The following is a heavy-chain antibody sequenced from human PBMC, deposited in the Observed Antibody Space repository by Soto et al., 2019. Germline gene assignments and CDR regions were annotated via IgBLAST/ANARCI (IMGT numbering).Heavy chain of an antibody. CDR3: AREGCSGGSCYPIGE. V-gene: IGHV3-33*01. J-gene: IGHJ4*02. CDR1: GFTFSSYG. CDR2: IWYDGSNK. D-gene: IGHD2-15*01. Sequence: QVQLVESGGGVVQPGRSLRLSCAASGFTFSSYGMHWVRQAPGKGLEWVAVIWYDGSNKYYADSVKGRFTISRDNSKNTLYLQMNSLRAEDTAVYYCAREGCSGGSCYPIGEWGQGTLVTGSS.